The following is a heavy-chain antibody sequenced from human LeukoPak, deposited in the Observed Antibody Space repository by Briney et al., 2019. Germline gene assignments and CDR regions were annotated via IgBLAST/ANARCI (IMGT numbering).Heavy chain of an antibody. V-gene: IGHV4-34*01. J-gene: IGHJ4*02. CDR3: ARDGDY. CDR2: INHSGSN. CDR1: GGSFSGYY. Sequence: KPSETLSLTCAVYGGSFSGYYWSWNRQPPGKGLEWIGEINHSGSNNYNPSLKSRVTISVDTSKNQFSLKLSSVTAADTDVYYCARDGDYLGQGTLVTVSS.